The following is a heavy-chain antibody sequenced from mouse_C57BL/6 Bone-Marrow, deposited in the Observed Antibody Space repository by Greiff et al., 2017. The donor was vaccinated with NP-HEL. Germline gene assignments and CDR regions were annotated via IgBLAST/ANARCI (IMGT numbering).Heavy chain of an antibody. CDR1: GFTFSDFY. D-gene: IGHD2-1*01. J-gene: IGHJ4*01. Sequence: EVMLVESGGGLVQSGRSLRLSCATSGFTFSDFYMEWVRPAPGKGLEWIAASRNKANDYTTEYSASVKGRFIVSRDTSQSILYLQMNALRAEDTAIYYCARDAPYGNYAMDYWGQGTSGTVSS. CDR2: SRNKANDYTT. V-gene: IGHV7-1*01. CDR3: ARDAPYGNYAMDY.